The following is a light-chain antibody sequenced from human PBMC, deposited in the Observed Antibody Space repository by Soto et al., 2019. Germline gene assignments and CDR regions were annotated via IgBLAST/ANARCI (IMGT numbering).Light chain of an antibody. J-gene: IGLJ1*01. V-gene: IGLV2-23*02. CDR3: CSYVGTTTFYV. CDR2: DVT. Sequence: QSVLTQPASVSGSPGQSITISCTGTSSDVGRYNLVSWYQHHPGKAPKLIIYDVTQWPSGASNRFSGSKSGNTASLTIFGLQADDEADYYCCSYVGTTTFYVFGTGTKVTVL. CDR1: SSDVGRYNL.